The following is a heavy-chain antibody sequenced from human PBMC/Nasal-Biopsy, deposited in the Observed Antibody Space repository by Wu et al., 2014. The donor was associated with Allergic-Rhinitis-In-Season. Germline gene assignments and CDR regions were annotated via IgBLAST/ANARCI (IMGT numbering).Heavy chain of an antibody. V-gene: IGHV3-23*01. CDR1: GFITFSTSV. CDR2: ITDTGRNT. Sequence: LRLSCAASGFITFSTSVMNWVRQAPGKGLEWVSGITDTGRNTYYTDSVKGRFTISRDNSKNTLYLQMNSLRAEDTAVYYCAKDPGDSVAGFYMDCWGQGTLVTVSS. J-gene: IGHJ4*02. CDR3: AKDPGDSVAGFYMDC. D-gene: IGHD6-19*01.